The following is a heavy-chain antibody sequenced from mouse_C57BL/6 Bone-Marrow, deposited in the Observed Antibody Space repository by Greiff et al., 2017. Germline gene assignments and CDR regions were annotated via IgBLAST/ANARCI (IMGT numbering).Heavy chain of an antibody. CDR1: GFTFSDYY. V-gene: IGHV5-12*01. J-gene: IGHJ4*01. CDR3: ARQGGVMDY. CDR2: ISNGGGST. Sequence: EVQRVESGGGLVQPGGSLKLSCAASGFTFSDYYMYWVRQTPVNRLEWVAYISNGGGSTYYPDTVKGRFTIARDNAKKTRYLQMSRLKAEDTAMYYCARQGGVMDYWGQGTSVTDSS.